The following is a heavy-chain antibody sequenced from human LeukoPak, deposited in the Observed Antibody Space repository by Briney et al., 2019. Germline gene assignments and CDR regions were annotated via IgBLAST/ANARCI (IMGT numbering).Heavy chain of an antibody. CDR3: ARASSWSPDFDY. J-gene: IGHJ4*02. D-gene: IGHD6-13*01. CDR2: ISSSGSTI. V-gene: IGHV3-48*03. Sequence: PGGSLRLSCAASGFTFSSYEMNWVRQAPGKGLEWVSYISSSGSTIYYADSVKGRFTISRDNAKNSLYLQMNSLRAEDTAVYYCARASSWSPDFDYWGQGTLVTVSS. CDR1: GFTFSSYE.